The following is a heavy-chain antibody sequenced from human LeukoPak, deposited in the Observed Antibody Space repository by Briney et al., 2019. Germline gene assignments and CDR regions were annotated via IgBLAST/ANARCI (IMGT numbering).Heavy chain of an antibody. D-gene: IGHD5-24*01. CDR1: GGSFSGYY. V-gene: IGHV4-34*01. CDR3: ARDGYNLDY. CDR2: INHSGST. J-gene: IGHJ4*02. Sequence: SETLSLTCAVYGGSFSGYYWSWIRQPPGKGLEWIGEINHSGSTNYNPSLKRRVTISVDTSKNQFSLKLSSVTAADTAVYYCARDGYNLDYWGQGTLVTVSS.